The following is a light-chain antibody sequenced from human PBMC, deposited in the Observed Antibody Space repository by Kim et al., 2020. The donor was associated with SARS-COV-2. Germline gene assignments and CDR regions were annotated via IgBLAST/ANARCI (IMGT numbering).Light chain of an antibody. V-gene: IGKV1-5*03. Sequence: ASEGDRVPITCRASQSISTWLAWYQQTPRKGPKLLIYKASSLERGVPSRFSGSGSGTEFTLTINSLQPEDFAVYYCQQYSSDSPTFGQGTKVDIK. CDR2: KAS. CDR3: QQYSSDSPT. J-gene: IGKJ1*01. CDR1: QSISTW.